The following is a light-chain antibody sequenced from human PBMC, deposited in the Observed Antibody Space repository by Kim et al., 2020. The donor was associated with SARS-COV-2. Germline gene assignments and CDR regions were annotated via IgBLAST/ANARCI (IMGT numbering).Light chain of an antibody. CDR1: SGHNSYI. CDR3: ETWDSNTRV. J-gene: IGLJ3*02. V-gene: IGLV4-60*03. CDR2: LEGSGSY. Sequence: QPVLTQSSSASASLGSSVKLTCTLSSGHNSYIIAWHQQQPGKAPRYLMKLEGSGSYNKGSGVPDRFSGSSSGADRYLTISNLQSEDEADYYCETWDSNTRVFGGGTQLTVL.